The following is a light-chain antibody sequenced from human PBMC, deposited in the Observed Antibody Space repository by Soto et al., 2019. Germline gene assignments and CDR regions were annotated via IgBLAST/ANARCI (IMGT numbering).Light chain of an antibody. CDR2: GAS. J-gene: IGKJ4*01. Sequence: EIVMTQSPATLSVSPGERVTLSCRASQSISSNLAWNQQKPGQAPRLLIYGASTRATGIPARFSGSGSGTEFTLTISSLQSEYFAVYYCQQYNNWPPATFGGGTKVEIK. V-gene: IGKV3-15*01. CDR1: QSISSN. CDR3: QQYNNWPPAT.